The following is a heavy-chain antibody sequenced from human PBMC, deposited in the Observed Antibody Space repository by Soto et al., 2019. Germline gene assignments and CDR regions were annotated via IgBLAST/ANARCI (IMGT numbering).Heavy chain of an antibody. J-gene: IGHJ5*02. D-gene: IGHD2-8*01. CDR3: AIYTMVYGSVAS. Sequence: YCWSWIRQLPGKGLEWIGEINHSGSTNYNPSLKSRVTISVDTSKNQFSLKLSSVTAADTAVYYCAIYTMVYGSVASWGQGTLVT. CDR2: INHSGST. CDR1: YC. V-gene: IGHV4-34*01.